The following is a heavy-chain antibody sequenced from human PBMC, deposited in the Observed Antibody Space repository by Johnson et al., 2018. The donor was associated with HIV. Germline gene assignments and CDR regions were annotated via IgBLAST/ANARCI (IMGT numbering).Heavy chain of an antibody. CDR3: AKESRGAPGAFDI. V-gene: IGHV3-30*04. CDR2: ISFDGSNK. Sequence: QMHLVESGGGVVQPGRSLRLSCAASGFTFSSYAMHWVRQAPGKGLECVAVISFDGSNKYYADSVKGRFTISRDNSKNTLYMQMHSLRAEDTGVYYCAKESRGAPGAFDIWGQGTMVTVSS. D-gene: IGHD3-10*01. J-gene: IGHJ3*02. CDR1: GFTFSSYA.